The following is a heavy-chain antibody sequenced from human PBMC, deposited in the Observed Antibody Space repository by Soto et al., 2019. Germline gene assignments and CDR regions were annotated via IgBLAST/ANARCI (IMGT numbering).Heavy chain of an antibody. D-gene: IGHD3-22*01. Sequence: QVQLQESRPGLVKPSQTLSLTCTVSGDSIGTGGYYWDWIRKHPGKGPEWIGYIHSSGNTYYNPSLKSRLTISLDTSKNQFSLHRSSVTAADTAVYYCATNHDDISGRTPLLFDSWGQGTLVTVSS. V-gene: IGHV4-31*03. CDR3: ATNHDDISGRTPLLFDS. CDR1: GDSIGTGGYY. CDR2: IHSSGNT. J-gene: IGHJ4*02.